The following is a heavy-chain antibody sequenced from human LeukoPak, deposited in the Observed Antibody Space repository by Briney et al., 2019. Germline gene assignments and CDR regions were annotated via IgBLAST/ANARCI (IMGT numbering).Heavy chain of an antibody. Sequence: PGGSLRLSCAASGFTFSSYGMHWVRQAPGKGLEWVAVIWYDGSDKYYADSVKGRFTISRDNSKNTLYLQMNSLRAEDTAVYYCARECCSGGSCYWFDPWGQGTLVTVSS. CDR3: ARECCSGGSCYWFDP. D-gene: IGHD2-15*01. CDR1: GFTFSSYG. J-gene: IGHJ5*02. V-gene: IGHV3-33*01. CDR2: IWYDGSDK.